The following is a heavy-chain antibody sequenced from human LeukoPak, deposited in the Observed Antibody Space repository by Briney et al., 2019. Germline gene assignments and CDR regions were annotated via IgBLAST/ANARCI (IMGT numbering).Heavy chain of an antibody. CDR1: GGSISSYY. Sequence: SETLSLTCTVSGGSISSYYWSWIRQPPGKGLEWIGYIYYSGSTNYNPSLKSRVTISVDTSKNQFSLKLSTVTAADTAVYYCARDLLGGDAFDIWGQGTMVTVSS. D-gene: IGHD2-15*01. CDR3: ARDLLGGDAFDI. J-gene: IGHJ3*02. CDR2: IYYSGST. V-gene: IGHV4-59*01.